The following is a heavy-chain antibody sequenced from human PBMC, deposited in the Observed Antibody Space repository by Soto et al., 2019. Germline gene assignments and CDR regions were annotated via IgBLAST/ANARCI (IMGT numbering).Heavy chain of an antibody. J-gene: IGHJ4*02. D-gene: IGHD3-10*01. CDR2: ISAHNGNT. CDR3: ARGSYGDY. V-gene: IGHV1-18*01. CDR1: GYGFTTYG. Sequence: QVHLVQSGAEVKKPGASVEVSCKGSGYGFTTYGITWVRQAPGQGLEWMAWISAHNGNTNYAQKLQGRVTVTRDTSTSTAYMELRSLRSDDTAVYYCARGSYGDYWGQGALVTVSS.